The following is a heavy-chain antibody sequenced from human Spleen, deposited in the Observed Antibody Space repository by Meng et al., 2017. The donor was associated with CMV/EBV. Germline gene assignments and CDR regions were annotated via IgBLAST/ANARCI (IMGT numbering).Heavy chain of an antibody. J-gene: IGHJ3*02. Sequence: SETLSLTCSVSGASVSTNYWSWSRRPPGKGLEYIGSISSTGYLEYSPSLRGQVTISLDTSRNRLSLRLTSVTAADTATYYCAGPDDKGSSPHDPFDIWGQGTMVTVSS. V-gene: IGHV4-59*02. CDR3: AGPDDKGSSPHDPFDI. CDR1: GASVSTNY. CDR2: ISSTGYL. D-gene: IGHD1-1*01.